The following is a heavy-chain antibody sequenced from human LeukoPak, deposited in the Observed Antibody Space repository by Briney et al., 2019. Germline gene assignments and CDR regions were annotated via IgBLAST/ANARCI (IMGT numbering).Heavy chain of an antibody. CDR3: ARDLSGVTGYTYGRGIDY. CDR2: INSDGSST. CDR1: GFTFSSYW. V-gene: IGHV3-74*01. J-gene: IGHJ4*02. D-gene: IGHD5-18*01. Sequence: GGSLRLSCAASGFTFSSYWMHWVRQAPGKGLVWVSRINSDGSSTSYADSVKGRFTISRDNAKNSLYLQMNSLRAEDTAVYYCARDLSGVTGYTYGRGIDYWGQGTLVTVSS.